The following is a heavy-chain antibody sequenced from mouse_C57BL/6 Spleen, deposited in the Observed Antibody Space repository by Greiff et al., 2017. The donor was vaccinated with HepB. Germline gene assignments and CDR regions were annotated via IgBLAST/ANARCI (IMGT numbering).Heavy chain of an antibody. V-gene: IGHV3-6*01. J-gene: IGHJ2*01. CDR3: ARDPFDY. Sequence: ESGPGLVKPSQSLSLTCSVTGYSITSGYYWNWIRQFPGNKLEWMGYISYDGSNNYNPSLKNRISITRDTSKNQLFLKLNSVTTEDTATYYCARDPFDYWGQGTTLTVSS. CDR2: ISYDGSN. CDR1: GYSITSGYY.